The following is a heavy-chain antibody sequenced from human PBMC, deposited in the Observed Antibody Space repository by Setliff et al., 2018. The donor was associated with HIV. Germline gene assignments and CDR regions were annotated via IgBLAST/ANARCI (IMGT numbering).Heavy chain of an antibody. J-gene: IGHJ3*02. V-gene: IGHV1-45*02. D-gene: IGHD2-21*02. CDR1: GYTFTYRY. CDR2: ITPFNGNT. CDR3: ARGVDSHIVVVTAWGAFDI. Sequence: ASVKVSCKASGYTFTYRYLHCVRQAPGQALEWMGWITPFNGNTNYAQKFQDRVTITRDRSMSTAYMELSSLRSEDTAVYYCARGVDSHIVVVTAWGAFDIWGQGTMVTV.